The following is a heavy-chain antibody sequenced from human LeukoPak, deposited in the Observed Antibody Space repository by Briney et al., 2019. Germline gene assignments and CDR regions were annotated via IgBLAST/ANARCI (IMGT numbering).Heavy chain of an antibody. CDR1: GYIFTNYW. V-gene: IGHV5-51*01. CDR2: IFPGDSDI. Sequence: GESLKISCKGSGYIFTNYWIGWVRQLPGKGLEYMGLIFPGDSDITYSPSFQGQVTISADKSISTAYLQWSSLKASDTAMYYCARSYYFDYWGQGTLVTVSS. J-gene: IGHJ4*02. CDR3: ARSYYFDY.